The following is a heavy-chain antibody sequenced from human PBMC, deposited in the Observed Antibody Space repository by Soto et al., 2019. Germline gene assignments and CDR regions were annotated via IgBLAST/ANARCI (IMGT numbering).Heavy chain of an antibody. J-gene: IGHJ4*02. CDR1: GYSFSLYG. CDR3: ARDRLRGYDRSGFYS. V-gene: IGHV1-18*01. Sequence: ASVKVSCKASGYSFSLYGINWVRQAPGQGLEWMGWINPSDGNRNSAQKFEDRVTMTTATSTNTVFLELRSLKSDDTAIYYCARDRLRGYDRSGFYSWGQGTMVTVSS. CDR2: INPSDGNR. D-gene: IGHD3-22*01.